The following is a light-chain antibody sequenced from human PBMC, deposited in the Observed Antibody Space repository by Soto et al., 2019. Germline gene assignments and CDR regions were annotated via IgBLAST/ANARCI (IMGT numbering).Light chain of an antibody. V-gene: IGKV2-30*01. J-gene: IGKJ1*01. CDR2: KVS. Sequence: DVVMTQSPLSLPVTLGQPASISCRSSQSLVYSDGNTYLNWFQQRQGQSPRRLIYKVSNRDSGVPDRFSGSGSGTDITLKISRVEAEDVGGYYCMQGTHWPWTFGQGTKVEIK. CDR1: QSLVYSDGNTY. CDR3: MQGTHWPWT.